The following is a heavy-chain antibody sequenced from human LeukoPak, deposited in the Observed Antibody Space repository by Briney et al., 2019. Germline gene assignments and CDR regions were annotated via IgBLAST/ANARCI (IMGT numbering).Heavy chain of an antibody. CDR1: GYTFTGYY. CDR3: ARVTYDFWTYYFDY. CDR2: INPNSGGT. D-gene: IGHD3-3*01. Sequence: GASVKVSCKASGYTFTGYYMHWVRQAPGQGLEWMGWINPNSGGTNYAQKFQGRVTMTRDTSISTAYMELSRLRSDDTAVYYCARVTYDFWTYYFDYWGQGTLVTVSS. J-gene: IGHJ4*02. V-gene: IGHV1-2*02.